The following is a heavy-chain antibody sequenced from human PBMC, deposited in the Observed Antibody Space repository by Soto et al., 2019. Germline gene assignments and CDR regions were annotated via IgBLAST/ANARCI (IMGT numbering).Heavy chain of an antibody. J-gene: IGHJ4*02. Sequence: GGSLRLSCAASGLSFSDYYMSWIRQAPGKGLEWIAYITSSSSTIYYADSVKGRFTISRNNSKNSLYLQLNSLRAEDTAVYFCATCSGGSCSIFPFDYWGQGTLVTVSS. CDR2: ITSSSSTI. D-gene: IGHD2-15*01. V-gene: IGHV3-11*01. CDR3: ATCSGGSCSIFPFDY. CDR1: GLSFSDYY.